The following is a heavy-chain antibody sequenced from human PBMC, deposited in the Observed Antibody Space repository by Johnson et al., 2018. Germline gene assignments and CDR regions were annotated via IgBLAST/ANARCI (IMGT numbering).Heavy chain of an antibody. D-gene: IGHD3/OR15-3a*01. J-gene: IGHJ4*02. V-gene: IGHV5-51*01. CDR2: IYPRDSDS. CDR3: ARWTVPQYFDS. Sequence: EVQLVESGAEVKKPGESLKISCKDSGYSFNTYWVAWVRHMPGKGLEWMGMIYPRDSDSRYSPSSQGHVTISADKSISTAYLQWSRLKASDTAIYYCARWTVPQYFDSWCQGTLVTVSS. CDR1: GYSFNTYW.